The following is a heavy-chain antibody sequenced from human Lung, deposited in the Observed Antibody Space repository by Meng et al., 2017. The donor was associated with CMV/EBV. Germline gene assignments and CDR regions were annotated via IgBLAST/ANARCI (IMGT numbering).Heavy chain of an antibody. CDR1: GFTFSSYS. J-gene: IGHJ6*01. Sequence: GEXXKISCAASGFTFSSYSMNWVRQAPGKGLEWVSSISNSGAYIYYADSVKGRFSISRDNAQNSLYLHMNSLRAEDTAVYYCTRDVSPRSSAYFAIYYFYALDVWXQGTXVTGSS. V-gene: IGHV3-21*01. CDR3: TRDVSPRSSAYFAIYYFYALDV. D-gene: IGHD2-21*01. CDR2: ISNSGAYI.